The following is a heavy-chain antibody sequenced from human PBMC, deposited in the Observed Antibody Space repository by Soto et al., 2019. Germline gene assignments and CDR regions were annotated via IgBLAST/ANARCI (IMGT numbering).Heavy chain of an antibody. V-gene: IGHV3-30*18. Sequence: QVQLVESGGGVVQPGKSLRLSCAGSGFTFSSYGMDWVRQAPGKGLEWVAVISYDGSNKYYADSVKGRFTISRDNSNITLYLQMSSLRADDTAVYYCAKDRMGAGVRGYFDYWGQGTLVTVSS. CDR3: AKDRMGAGVRGYFDY. CDR1: GFTFSSYG. CDR2: ISYDGSNK. D-gene: IGHD3-10*01. J-gene: IGHJ4*02.